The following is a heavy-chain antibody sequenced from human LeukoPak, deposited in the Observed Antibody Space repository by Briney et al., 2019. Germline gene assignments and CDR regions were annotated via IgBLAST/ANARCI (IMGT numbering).Heavy chain of an antibody. D-gene: IGHD3-10*01. CDR2: IYYSGST. CDR3: ARDAFGDYYGSGSSFH. Sequence: SETLSLTCTVSGGSISSGDYYWSWIRQPPGKGLEWIGYIYYSGSTYYNPSLKSRVTISVDTSKNQFSLKLSSVTAADTAVYYCARDAFGDYYGSGSSFHWGQGTLVTVSS. CDR1: GGSISSGDYY. V-gene: IGHV4-30-4*01. J-gene: IGHJ1*01.